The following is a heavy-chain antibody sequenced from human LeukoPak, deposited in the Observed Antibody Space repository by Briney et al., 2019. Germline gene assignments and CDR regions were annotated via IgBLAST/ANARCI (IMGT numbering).Heavy chain of an antibody. D-gene: IGHD2-2*01. Sequence: SVKVSCKASGGTFSSYAISWVRQAPGQGLEWMGRIIPISGTANYAQKFQGRVTITTDESTSTAYMELSSLRSEDTAVYYCARDRFAMGNGDFDYWGQGTLVTVSS. J-gene: IGHJ4*02. CDR1: GGTFSSYA. CDR3: ARDRFAMGNGDFDY. V-gene: IGHV1-69*05. CDR2: IIPISGTA.